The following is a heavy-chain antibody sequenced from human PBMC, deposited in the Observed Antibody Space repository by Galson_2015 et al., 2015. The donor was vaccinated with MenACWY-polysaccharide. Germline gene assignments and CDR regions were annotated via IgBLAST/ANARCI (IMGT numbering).Heavy chain of an antibody. D-gene: IGHD5-18*01. CDR1: GYTFTSYY. V-gene: IGHV1-46*01. CDR3: ARDRKGGYSCGFRHYYGMDV. Sequence: SVKVSCKASGYTFTSYYMHWVRQAPGQGLEWMGIINPSGGSTSYAQKFQGRVTMTRDTSTSTVYMELSSLRSEDTAVYYCARDRKGGYSCGFRHYYGMDVWGQGTTVTVSS. CDR2: INPSGGST. J-gene: IGHJ6*02.